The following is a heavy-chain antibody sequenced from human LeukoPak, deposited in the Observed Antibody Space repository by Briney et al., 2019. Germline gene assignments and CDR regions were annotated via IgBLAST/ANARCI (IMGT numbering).Heavy chain of an antibody. CDR1: GGTFSSYA. V-gene: IGHV1-69*13. CDR2: IIPIFGTA. D-gene: IGHD1-14*01. Sequence: GASVKVSCKASGGTFSSYAISWVRQAPGQELEWMGGIIPIFGTANYAQKFQGRVTITADESTSTAYMELSSLRSEDTAVYYCARGREPYYYYYGMDVWGQGTTVTVSS. J-gene: IGHJ6*02. CDR3: ARGREPYYYYYGMDV.